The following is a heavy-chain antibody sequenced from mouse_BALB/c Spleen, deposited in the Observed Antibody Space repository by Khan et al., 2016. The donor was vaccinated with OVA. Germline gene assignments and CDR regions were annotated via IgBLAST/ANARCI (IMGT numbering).Heavy chain of an antibody. Sequence: VKLQESGPGLVAPSQTLSITCTVSGFSLTTYGVHWVRQPPGKGLEWLGVIWAGGSTNYNSALMSRLSIIKDKSKSQVFLKMNSLQTDDTAIYYCARPYYGSAWFAYWGQGTLVTVSA. D-gene: IGHD1-1*01. CDR1: GFSLTTYG. V-gene: IGHV2-9*02. CDR2: IWAGGST. J-gene: IGHJ3*01. CDR3: ARPYYGSAWFAY.